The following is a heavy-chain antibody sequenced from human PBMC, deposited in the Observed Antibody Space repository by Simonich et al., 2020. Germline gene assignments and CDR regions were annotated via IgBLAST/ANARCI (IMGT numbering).Heavy chain of an antibody. Sequence: EVQLVESGGGLVKPGGSLRLSCAASGFTLSSYSMNWVRQVPGKGLEWVPYISNSRRYIYYADSVKCRLTISRDNAKNSLYLKMNSLRAEDTAVYYCARDAAGDYWGQGTLVTVSS. V-gene: IGHV3-21*01. CDR1: GFTLSSYS. CDR2: ISNSRRYI. CDR3: ARDAAGDY. J-gene: IGHJ4*02. D-gene: IGHD6-13*01.